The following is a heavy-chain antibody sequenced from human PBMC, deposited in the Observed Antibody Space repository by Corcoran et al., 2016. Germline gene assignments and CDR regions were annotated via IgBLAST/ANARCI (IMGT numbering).Heavy chain of an antibody. Sequence: QLQLQESGPGLVKPSETLSLTCTVSGGSISSSSYYWGWIRQPPGKGLEWIGSIYYSGSTYYNPSLKSRVTISVDTSKNQFSLKLSSVTAADTAVYYCARGAHYYDSSGYWYYYYYGMDVWGQGTTVTVSS. CDR1: GGSISSSSYY. V-gene: IGHV4-39*07. CDR2: IYYSGST. J-gene: IGHJ6*02. D-gene: IGHD3-22*01. CDR3: ARGAHYYDSSGYWYYYYYGMDV.